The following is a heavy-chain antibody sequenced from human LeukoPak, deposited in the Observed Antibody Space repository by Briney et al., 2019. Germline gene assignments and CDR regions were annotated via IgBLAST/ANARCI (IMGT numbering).Heavy chain of an antibody. J-gene: IGHJ3*02. CDR1: GFSLSSSA. CDR2: ISGTGGST. V-gene: IGHV3-23*01. Sequence: GGSLRLSCAASGFSLSSSAMSWVRQAPGKGLEWVSAISGTGGSTYYADSVKGRFTISRDNSKNTLYLQMNSLRAEDTAVYYCAKDKMSLFDIWGQGTMVTVSS. CDR3: AKDKMSLFDI.